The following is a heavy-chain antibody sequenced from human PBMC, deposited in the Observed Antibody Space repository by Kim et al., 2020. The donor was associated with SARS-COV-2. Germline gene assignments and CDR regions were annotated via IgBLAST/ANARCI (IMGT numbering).Heavy chain of an antibody. CDR2: INHSGST. D-gene: IGHD3-10*01. CDR1: GGSFSGYY. J-gene: IGHJ4*01. V-gene: IGHV4-34*01. Sequence: SETLSLTCAVYGGSFSGYYWSWIRQPPGKGLEWMWEINHSGSTNYNPSLKSRGTISVDTSKNQFSLKLSSVTAADTAVYYCSRERSGSYYGSGGYYTYWG. CDR3: SRERSGSYYGSGGYYTY.